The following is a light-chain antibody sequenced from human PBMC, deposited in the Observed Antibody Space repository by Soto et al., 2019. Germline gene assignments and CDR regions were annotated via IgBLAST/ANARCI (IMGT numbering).Light chain of an antibody. V-gene: IGLV4-69*01. CDR2: LNTDGSH. Sequence: QLVLTQSPSASASLGASVKLTCTLSSGHSNYAIAWHQQQPEKGPRFLMILNTDGSHTNGDGIPDRFSGSTSGAERYLTISSLQSEDEADYYCQTWDTGIRVFGGGTKLTVL. CDR1: SGHSNYA. J-gene: IGLJ3*02. CDR3: QTWDTGIRV.